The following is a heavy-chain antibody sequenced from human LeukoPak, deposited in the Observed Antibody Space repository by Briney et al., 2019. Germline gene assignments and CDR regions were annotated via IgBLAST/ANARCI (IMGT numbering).Heavy chain of an antibody. CDR1: GFTFSSYG. D-gene: IGHD3-10*01. J-gene: IGHJ3*02. CDR3: ARDLYYGSGTYHAFDI. V-gene: IGHV3-23*01. CDR2: ISGSGGSS. Sequence: GGSLRLSCAASGFTFSSYGMSWVRQAPGKGLEWVSVISGSGGSSYYADSVKGRFTISRDNSKNTLYLQMNSLRAEDTAVYYGARDLYYGSGTYHAFDIWGQGTMVTVSS.